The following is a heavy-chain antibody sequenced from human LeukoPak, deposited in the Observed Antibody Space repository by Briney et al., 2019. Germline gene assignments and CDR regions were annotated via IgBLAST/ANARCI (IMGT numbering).Heavy chain of an antibody. CDR3: AIRNRFTGSLDS. CDR1: GFTFNNAW. V-gene: IGHV3-15*01. CDR2: IKSKTDGETA. Sequence: GGSLRLSCAASGFTFNNAWLSWVRQAPGKGLEWLGRIKSKTDGETAGYAAPVKGRFTISRDDSINTLYLQVNSLKTDDTAVYYCAIRNRFTGSLDSWGQGTLVTVSS. J-gene: IGHJ5*01. D-gene: IGHD2/OR15-2a*01.